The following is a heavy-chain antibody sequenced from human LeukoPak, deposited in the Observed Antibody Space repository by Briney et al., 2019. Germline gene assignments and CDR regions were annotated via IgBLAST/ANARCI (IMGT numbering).Heavy chain of an antibody. V-gene: IGHV4-61*02. D-gene: IGHD6-13*01. CDR2: IYTSGST. Sequence: PSETLSLTCTVSGGSISSSSYYWGWLRQPAGKGLEWIGRIYTSGSTNYNPSLKSRVTMSVDTSKNQFSLKLSSVTAADTAVYYCARDQIRQQLVIGTQGPGDYYYMDVWGKGTTVTVSS. CDR1: GGSISSSSYY. CDR3: ARDQIRQQLVIGTQGPGDYYYMDV. J-gene: IGHJ6*03.